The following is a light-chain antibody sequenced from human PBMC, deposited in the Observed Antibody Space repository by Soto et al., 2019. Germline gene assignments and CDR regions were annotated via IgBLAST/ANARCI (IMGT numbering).Light chain of an antibody. CDR2: DAS. J-gene: IGKJ5*01. V-gene: IGKV1-33*01. Sequence: DIQMTQSPSSLSASVADRVTITCQASQDISNYLNWYQQKPGKAPKLLIYDASNLETGVPSRFSGSGSGTDFTFTIRSLKPEDIATYYCQQYDNIITFGQGTRLDI. CDR1: QDISNY. CDR3: QQYDNIIT.